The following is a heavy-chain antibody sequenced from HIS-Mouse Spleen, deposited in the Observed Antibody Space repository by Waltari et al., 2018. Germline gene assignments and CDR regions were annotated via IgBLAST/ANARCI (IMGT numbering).Heavy chain of an antibody. V-gene: IGHV4-39*07. CDR1: GCSISSSSYH. CDR2: IYYSGRT. D-gene: IGHD6-6*01. CDR3: ASRYSSSSQFGY. J-gene: IGHJ4*02. Sequence: QLQLQESGPGLVKPSETLSLTCTVPGCSISSSSYHRGWIRQPPGKGLEWIGSIYYSGRTYYNPSLKSRVTISVDTSKNQFSLKLSSVTAADTAVYYCASRYSSSSQFGYWGQGTLVTVSS.